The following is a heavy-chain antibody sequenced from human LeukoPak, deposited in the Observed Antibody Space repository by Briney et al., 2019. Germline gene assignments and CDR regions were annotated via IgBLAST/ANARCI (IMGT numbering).Heavy chain of an antibody. CDR2: THTSGYT. J-gene: IGHJ4*02. CDR3: ARGNSAAAGIFDY. D-gene: IGHD6-13*01. V-gene: IGHV4-4*07. Sequence: SETLSLTCTVSGGSISSYYWSWIRQPAGKGLEWIGRTHTSGYTNYNPSLKGRVTLSVDTSKNQFSLKLTSVTAADTAVYYCARGNSAAAGIFDYWGQGTLVTVSS. CDR1: GGSISSYY.